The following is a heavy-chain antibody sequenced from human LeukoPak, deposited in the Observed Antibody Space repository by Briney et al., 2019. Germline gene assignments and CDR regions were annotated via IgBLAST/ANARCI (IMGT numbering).Heavy chain of an antibody. J-gene: IGHJ4*02. CDR2: ISAYNGNT. V-gene: IGHV1-18*01. CDR3: ARFHGGYSGHDRDYGGKALDY. D-gene: IGHD5-12*01. CDR1: GYTFTSYG. Sequence: ASVKVSCKASGYTFTSYGISWVRQAPGQGLEWMGWISAYNGNTNYAQKLQGRVTMTTDTSTSTAYMELRSLRSDDTAVYYCARFHGGYSGHDRDYGGKALDYWGQGTLVTVSS.